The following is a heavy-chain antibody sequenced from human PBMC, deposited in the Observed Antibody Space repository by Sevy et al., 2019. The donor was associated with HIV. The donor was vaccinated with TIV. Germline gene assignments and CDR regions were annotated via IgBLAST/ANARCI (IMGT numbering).Heavy chain of an antibody. V-gene: IGHV4-61*01. CDR2: IYYSGST. J-gene: IGHJ4*02. Sequence: SETLSLTCTVSGGSVSSGSYYWSWIRQPPGKGLEWIGDIYYSGSTNYNPSLKSRVTISVDTSKNQFSLKLSSVTAADTAVYYCARAPHYYDSSGYLDYWGQGTLVTVSS. D-gene: IGHD3-22*01. CDR1: GGSVSSGSYY. CDR3: ARAPHYYDSSGYLDY.